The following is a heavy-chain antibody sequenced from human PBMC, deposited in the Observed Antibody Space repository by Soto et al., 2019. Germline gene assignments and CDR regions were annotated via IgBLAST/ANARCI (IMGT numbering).Heavy chain of an antibody. J-gene: IGHJ5*02. CDR2: IIPIFGTA. Sequence: QVQLVQSGAEVKKPGSSVKVSCKASGGTFSSYAISWVRQAPGQGLEWMGGIIPIFGTANYAQKFQGRVRITADESTSTADMELSSLRSEDTAVYYCARDRPSAHGSGSYYHGISWSDPWGQGTLVTVSS. V-gene: IGHV1-69*01. D-gene: IGHD3-10*01. CDR1: GGTFSSYA. CDR3: ARDRPSAHGSGSYYHGISWSDP.